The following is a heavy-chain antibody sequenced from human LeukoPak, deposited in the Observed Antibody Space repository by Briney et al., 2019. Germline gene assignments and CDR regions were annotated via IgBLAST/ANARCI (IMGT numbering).Heavy chain of an antibody. D-gene: IGHD3-10*01. J-gene: IGHJ4*02. Sequence: GRSLRLSCAASGFTFSSYAMHWVRQAPGKGLEWVAVISYDGSNKYYADSVKGRFTISRDNSKDSLYLQMNSLRAEDTALYYCAKDIVTMVRGVVDYWGQGTLVTVSS. CDR2: ISYDGSNK. CDR3: AKDIVTMVRGVVDY. V-gene: IGHV3-30-3*01. CDR1: GFTFSSYA.